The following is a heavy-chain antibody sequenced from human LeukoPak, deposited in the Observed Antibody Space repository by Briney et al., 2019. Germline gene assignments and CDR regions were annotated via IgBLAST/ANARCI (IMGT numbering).Heavy chain of an antibody. CDR3: ARHGEGGGTYYFDY. D-gene: IGHD2-15*01. V-gene: IGHV4-39*01. J-gene: IGHJ4*02. Sequence: SETLSLTCTVSGGSISSSSYYWGWIRQPPGKGLEWIGSIYYSGSTYYNPSLKSRVTISVDTSKNQLSLKLSSVTAADTAVYYCARHGEGGGTYYFDYWGQGTLVTVSS. CDR2: IYYSGST. CDR1: GGSISSSSYY.